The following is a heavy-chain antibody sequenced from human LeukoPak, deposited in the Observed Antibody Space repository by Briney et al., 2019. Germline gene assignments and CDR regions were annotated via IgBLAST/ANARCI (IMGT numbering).Heavy chain of an antibody. V-gene: IGHV3-23*01. CDR1: GFTFSSYA. CDR3: AKDRRDYYSTWFDP. CDR2: ISGSGGST. Sequence: GGSLRLSCAASGFTFSSYAMSWVRQAPGKGLEGVSAISGSGGSTYYADSVKGRFTISRDNSTNTLYLQMHSLRAEDTAVYYCAKDRRDYYSTWFDPWGQGTLVTVSS. J-gene: IGHJ5*02. D-gene: IGHD3-22*01.